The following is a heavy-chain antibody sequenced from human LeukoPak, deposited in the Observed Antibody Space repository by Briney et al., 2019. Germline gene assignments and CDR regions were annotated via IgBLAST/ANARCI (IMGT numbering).Heavy chain of an antibody. Sequence: SEALSLTCAVYVGSFSGYYWSWIRQPPGKGLEWIGEINHSGSANYNSSLKSRVTISVDTSKNQFSLKLSSVTAADTAVYYCARGYYGSGSHCCHMDVWGKGTTITVS. CDR3: ARGYYGSGSHCCHMDV. CDR2: INHSGSA. CDR1: VGSFSGYY. J-gene: IGHJ6*03. V-gene: IGHV4-34*01. D-gene: IGHD3-10*01.